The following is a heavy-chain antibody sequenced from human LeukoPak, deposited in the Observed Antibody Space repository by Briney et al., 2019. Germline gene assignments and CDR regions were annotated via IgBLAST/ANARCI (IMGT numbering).Heavy chain of an antibody. CDR1: GFTFSSYA. CDR2: ISGSGGNT. Sequence: PGGSLRLSCAASGFTFSSYAMSWVRQAPGKGLEWVSSISGSGGNTYYADSVKGRFTISRDYSKNTLCLQMNSLRTEETAVYYCAKGPAMVRGTFDPWGQGTLVTVSS. J-gene: IGHJ5*02. CDR3: AKGPAMVRGTFDP. V-gene: IGHV3-23*01. D-gene: IGHD3-10*01.